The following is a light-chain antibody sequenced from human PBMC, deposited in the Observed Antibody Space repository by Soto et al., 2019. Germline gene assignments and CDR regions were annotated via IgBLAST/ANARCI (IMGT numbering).Light chain of an antibody. Sequence: AIRMTQSPSSLSASTGDIVTITFRASQGISSYLALYQQKPGKAPKLLIYAASTLQSGVPSRFSGSGSGTDFTLTISCLQSEDFATYYCQQYYSYAWTFGQGTKVDIK. J-gene: IGKJ1*01. CDR2: AAS. CDR1: QGISSY. V-gene: IGKV1-8*01. CDR3: QQYYSYAWT.